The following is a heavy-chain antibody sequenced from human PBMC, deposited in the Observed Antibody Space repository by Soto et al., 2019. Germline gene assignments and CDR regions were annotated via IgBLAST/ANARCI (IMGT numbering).Heavy chain of an antibody. CDR1: GGTFSSYT. V-gene: IGHV1-69*02. CDR2: IIPILGIA. J-gene: IGHJ4*02. D-gene: IGHD2-2*01. CDR3: ARLEDIVVVPAV. Sequence: QVQLVQSGAEVKKPGSSVKVSCKASGGTFSSYTISWVRQAPRQGLEWMGRIIPILGIANYAQKFQGRVTITADKSTSTAYMELSSLRSEDTAVYYCARLEDIVVVPAVWGQGTLVTVSS.